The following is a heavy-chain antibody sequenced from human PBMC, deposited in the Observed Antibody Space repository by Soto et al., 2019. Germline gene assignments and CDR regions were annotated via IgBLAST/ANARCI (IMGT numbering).Heavy chain of an antibody. V-gene: IGHV1-18*01. J-gene: IGHJ5*02. CDR2: ISAYNGNT. CDR3: ARTSGYSSTDNWFDP. Sequence: QVPLVQSGAEVKKPGASVKVSCKASGYTFTSYGISWVRQSPGQGLEWMGWISAYNGNTNNAQKFQGRVAVTTDTSTSTAYMELMNLRSDDTAVYYCARTSGYSSTDNWFDPLGQGTLVTVSS. D-gene: IGHD6-13*01. CDR1: GYTFTSYG.